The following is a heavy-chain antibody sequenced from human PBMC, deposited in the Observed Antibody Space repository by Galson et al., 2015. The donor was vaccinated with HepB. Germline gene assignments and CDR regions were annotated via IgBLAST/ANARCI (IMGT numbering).Heavy chain of an antibody. J-gene: IGHJ3*01. D-gene: IGHD3-22*01. CDR3: VRDALGGYDF. V-gene: IGHV3-7*03. CDR1: GFTFTDHW. CDR2: LNQHGNEK. Sequence: SLRLSCAASGFTFTDHWMSWVRQTPRRGLEGVTNLNQHGNEKYYADSVKGRFSISRDKAKNSLYLQMNSLIDEDTAVYYCVRDALGGYDFWGQGTTVIVSS.